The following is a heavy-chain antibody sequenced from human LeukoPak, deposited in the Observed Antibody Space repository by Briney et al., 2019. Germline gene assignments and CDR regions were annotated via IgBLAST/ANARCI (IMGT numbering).Heavy chain of an antibody. CDR2: VYYSGSI. V-gene: IGHV4-39*07. D-gene: IGHD4/OR15-4a*01. CDR1: GDSITSGEYY. Sequence: SGTLSLTCSVSGDSITSGEYYWAWLRQPPGKGLEWLGSVYYSGSIKYNPSLKGRVSISRDMSKNQFSLNLNSVNATDTAVYYCARRDYAAWFDPWGQGTLVTVSS. J-gene: IGHJ5*02. CDR3: ARRDYAAWFDP.